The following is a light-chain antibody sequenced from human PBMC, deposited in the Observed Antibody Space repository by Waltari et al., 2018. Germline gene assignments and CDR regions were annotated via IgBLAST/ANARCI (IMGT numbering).Light chain of an antibody. CDR2: DAS. CDR3: QQCGRSLYT. V-gene: IGKV3-20*01. J-gene: IGKJ2*01. Sequence: EIVLTQSPGTLSLSPGERATLSCRASQSITSNYLAWYQQRPGQSPRLLIYDASTRATGIPERFSGSGSGTDFTLTISRLEPEDFAVYYCQQCGRSLYTFGQGTKVAI. CDR1: QSITSNY.